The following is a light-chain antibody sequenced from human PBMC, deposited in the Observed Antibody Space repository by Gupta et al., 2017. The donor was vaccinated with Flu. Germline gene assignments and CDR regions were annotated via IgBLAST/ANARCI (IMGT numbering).Light chain of an antibody. Sequence: EIVMTQSPATLSVSPGERATLSCRASQSVSSNLAWYQQKPGQAPRLLISDASTRATGIPARFSGSGSGTEFTLTISSLQSEDFGLYYCQQYDNWPAWTFGQGTKVEIK. V-gene: IGKV3-15*01. CDR1: QSVSSN. J-gene: IGKJ1*01. CDR3: QQYDNWPAWT. CDR2: DAS.